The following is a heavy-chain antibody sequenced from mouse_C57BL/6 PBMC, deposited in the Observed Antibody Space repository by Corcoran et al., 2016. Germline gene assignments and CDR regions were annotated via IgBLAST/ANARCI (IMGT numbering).Heavy chain of an antibody. CDR2: INTYSGVP. D-gene: IGHD3-1*01. CDR1: GYTFTTYG. J-gene: IGHJ4*01. V-gene: IGHV9-3*01. Sequence: QIQLVQSGPELKKPGETVKISCKASGYTFTTYGMSWVKQAPGKGLTWMGWINTYSGVPTYADDFKGRFAFSLETSASTAYLQINNLKNEDTATYFYARSGWGYAMDYWGQGTSVTVSS. CDR3: ARSGWGYAMDY.